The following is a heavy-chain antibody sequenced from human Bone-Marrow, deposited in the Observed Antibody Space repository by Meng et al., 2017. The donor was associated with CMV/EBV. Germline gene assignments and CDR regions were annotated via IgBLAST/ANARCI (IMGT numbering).Heavy chain of an antibody. CDR3: AREPGP. Sequence: GSLRLSCAVYGGSFSGYYWSWIRQPPGKGLEWIGEINHSGSTNYNPSLKSRVTISVDTSKNQFSLRLTSVTAADTAVYYCAREPGPWGQGTLVTVSS. CDR2: INHSGST. V-gene: IGHV4-34*01. J-gene: IGHJ5*02. CDR1: GGSFSGYY.